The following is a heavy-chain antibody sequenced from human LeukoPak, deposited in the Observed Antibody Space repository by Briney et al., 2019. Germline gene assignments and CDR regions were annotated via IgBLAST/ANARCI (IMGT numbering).Heavy chain of an antibody. CDR3: AKGRGHGYYDY. D-gene: IGHD3-22*01. CDR1: GFTFSTYA. Sequence: PGGSLRLSCAASGFTFSTYAMTWVRQAPGKGLEWVSTISGGGGNTYYADSVKGRFTISRDNSKNTLYLQMDSLRAEDTALYHCAKGRGHGYYDYWGQGTLVTVSS. J-gene: IGHJ4*02. V-gene: IGHV3-23*01. CDR2: ISGGGGNT.